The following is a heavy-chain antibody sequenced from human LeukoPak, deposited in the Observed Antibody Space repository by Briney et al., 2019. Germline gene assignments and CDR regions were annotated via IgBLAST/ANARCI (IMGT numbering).Heavy chain of an antibody. J-gene: IGHJ4*02. D-gene: IGHD2-2*01. V-gene: IGHV3-21*01. Sequence: GGSLRLSCAASGFTFSSYSMNWVRQAPGKGLEWVSSISSSSSYIYYADSVKGRFTIPRDNAKNSLYLQMNSLRAEDTALYYCARGWSYCSSTSCPFDYWGQGTLVTVSS. CDR3: ARGWSYCSSTSCPFDY. CDR2: ISSSSSYI. CDR1: GFTFSSYS.